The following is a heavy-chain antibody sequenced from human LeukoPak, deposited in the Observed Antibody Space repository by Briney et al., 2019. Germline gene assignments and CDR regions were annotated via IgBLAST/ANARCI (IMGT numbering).Heavy chain of an antibody. CDR2: IYSGGST. V-gene: IGHV3-53*01. CDR1: GFTVSSNY. CDR3: ARGVWDPFSYYYYYMDV. D-gene: IGHD1-26*01. J-gene: IGHJ6*03. Sequence: GGSLRLSCAASGFTVSSNYMSWVRQAPGKGLEWVSVIYSGGSTYYADSVKGRFTISRDNSKNTLYLQMNSLRAEDTAVYYCARGVWDPFSYYYYYMDVWGKGTTVTISS.